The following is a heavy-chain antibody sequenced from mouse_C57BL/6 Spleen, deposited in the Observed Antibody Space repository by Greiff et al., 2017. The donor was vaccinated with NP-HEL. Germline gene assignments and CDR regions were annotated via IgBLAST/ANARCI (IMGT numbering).Heavy chain of an antibody. CDR1: GYTFTSYW. Sequence: QVQLKQPGAELVMPGASVKLSCKASGYTFTSYWMHWVKQRPGQGLEWIGEIDPSDSYTNYNQKFKGKSTLTVDKSSSTAYMQLSSLTSEDSAVYYCARAGTGTGYFDYWGQGTTLTVSS. CDR2: IDPSDSYT. D-gene: IGHD4-1*01. CDR3: ARAGTGTGYFDY. J-gene: IGHJ2*01. V-gene: IGHV1-69*01.